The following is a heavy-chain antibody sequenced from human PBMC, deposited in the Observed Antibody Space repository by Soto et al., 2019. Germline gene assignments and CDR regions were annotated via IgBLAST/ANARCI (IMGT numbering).Heavy chain of an antibody. Sequence: QVQLVQSGAEVKKPGASVKVSRKASGYTFTNYGFSWVRQAPGQGLEWMGWISGYNGNTNYAERLQGRVTMTTDTSTSTANMELKSLKYDDTAVYYCGGEGKCGNWGQGTPVPVSS. CDR2: ISGYNGNT. CDR3: GGEGKCGN. CDR1: GYTFTNYG. J-gene: IGHJ4*02. D-gene: IGHD6-25*01. V-gene: IGHV1-18*01.